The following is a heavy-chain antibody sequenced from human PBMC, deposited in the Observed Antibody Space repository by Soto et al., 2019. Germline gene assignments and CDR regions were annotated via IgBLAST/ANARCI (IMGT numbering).Heavy chain of an antibody. CDR2: INAGNGNT. Sequence: ASVKVSCKASGYTFTNYGITWVRQAPGQGLEWMGWINAGNGNTKYSQKFQGRVTITRDTSASTAYMELSSLRSEDTAVYYCARVKYYYDSSGPPRYFDYWGQGTLVTVSS. J-gene: IGHJ4*02. D-gene: IGHD3-22*01. V-gene: IGHV1-3*01. CDR1: GYTFTNYG. CDR3: ARVKYYYDSSGPPRYFDY.